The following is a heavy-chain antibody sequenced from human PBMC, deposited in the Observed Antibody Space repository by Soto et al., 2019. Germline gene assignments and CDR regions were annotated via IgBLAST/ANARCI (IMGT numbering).Heavy chain of an antibody. J-gene: IGHJ5*02. CDR2: IGTRDDI. CDR1: GFTFSDYA. D-gene: IGHD3-3*01. V-gene: IGHV3-23*01. Sequence: PGGSLRLSCAASGFTFSDYAMSWVRQAPGKGLEWVSAIGTRDDIFYADSVKGRFTISRDDSKNTLYLQMNSLRAEDTATYYCAHAIAYYDFWSGYYKGRWFDPWGQGTLVTVSS. CDR3: AHAIAYYDFWSGYYKGRWFDP.